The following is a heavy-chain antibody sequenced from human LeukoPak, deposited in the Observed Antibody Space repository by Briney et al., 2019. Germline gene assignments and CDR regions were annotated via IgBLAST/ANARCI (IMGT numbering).Heavy chain of an antibody. Sequence: ASVKVSCKASGYTFTGYYMHWVRQAPGQGPEWMGRINPNSGGTNYAQKFQGRVTMTRDTSISTAYMELSSLRSEDTAVYYCARTYSDTFDIWGQGTMVTVSS. V-gene: IGHV1-2*06. CDR3: ARTYSDTFDI. J-gene: IGHJ3*02. D-gene: IGHD2-21*01. CDR2: INPNSGGT. CDR1: GYTFTGYY.